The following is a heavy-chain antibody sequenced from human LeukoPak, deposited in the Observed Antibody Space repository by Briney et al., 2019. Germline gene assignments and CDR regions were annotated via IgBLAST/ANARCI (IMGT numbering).Heavy chain of an antibody. J-gene: IGHJ4*02. CDR1: GGSISSYY. V-gene: IGHV4-59*01. CDR2: IFYSGST. Sequence: SETLSLTCTVSGGSISSYYWSWIRQPPGKGLEWIRFIFYSGSTHYNPSLKSRVTMSVDTSKSQFSLKLSSVTAADTAVYYCAKSSLFCSSVSCSYYFDSWGQGTLVTVSS. D-gene: IGHD2-2*01. CDR3: AKSSLFCSSVSCSYYFDS.